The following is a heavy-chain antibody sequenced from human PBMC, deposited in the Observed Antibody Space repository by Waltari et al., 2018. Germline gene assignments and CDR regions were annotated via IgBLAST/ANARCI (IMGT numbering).Heavy chain of an antibody. CDR1: GGSISSSSYY. V-gene: IGHV4-39*07. J-gene: IGHJ3*02. Sequence: QLQLQESGPGLVKPSETLSLTCTVSGGSISSSSYYWGWIRQPPGKGLEWIGSIYYSGSTYYNPSLKSRVTIAVDTSKNQFSLKLGSVTAADTAVYYCAASLYYDFWSGYYAFDIWGQGTMVTVSS. CDR3: AASLYYDFWSGYYAFDI. D-gene: IGHD3-3*01. CDR2: IYYSGST.